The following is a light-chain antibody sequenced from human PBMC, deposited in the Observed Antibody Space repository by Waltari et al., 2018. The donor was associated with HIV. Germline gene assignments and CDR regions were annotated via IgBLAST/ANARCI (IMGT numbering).Light chain of an antibody. Sequence: SYVLTQPPSVSVAPGKTARITCGGNNLGSKSVHRYQQKPGQAPVLVIYDDGDRPSGIPGRFSGSNSGNTATLTISRVEAGDEADYYCQVWDSSSDHHVVFGGGTKLTVL. CDR2: DDG. CDR1: NLGSKS. V-gene: IGLV3-21*04. CDR3: QVWDSSSDHHVV. J-gene: IGLJ2*01.